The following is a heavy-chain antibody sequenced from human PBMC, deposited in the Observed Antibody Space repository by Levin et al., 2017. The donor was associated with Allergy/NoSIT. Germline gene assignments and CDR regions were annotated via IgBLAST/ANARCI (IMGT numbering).Heavy chain of an antibody. D-gene: IGHD3-10*01. CDR1: GSTLSSYS. J-gene: IGHJ1*01. V-gene: IGHV3-21*01. CDR3: ARDSDFQH. Sequence: GGSLRLSCAAPGSTLSSYSMNWVRQAPGKGLEWVSYISSGSSYIYYADSVKGRFTISRDNAKNSLYLQMNSLRAEDTAVYYCARDSDFQHWGQGTLVTVSS. CDR2: ISSGSSYI.